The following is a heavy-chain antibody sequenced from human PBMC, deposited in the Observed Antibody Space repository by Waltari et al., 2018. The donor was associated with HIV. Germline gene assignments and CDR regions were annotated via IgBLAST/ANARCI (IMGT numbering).Heavy chain of an antibody. Sequence: EVQLVQSGAEVQKPGESLKISCKGSGYSLTSYWIAWLRQMPGKGLEWMGIIYPGDSDTKYSPSFQGQVTISADKSITTAYLQWRSLEASDSAIYYCARLGSYGSGSRPFFFDYWGQGTLVTVSS. CDR2: IYPGDSDT. CDR1: GYSLTSYW. D-gene: IGHD3-10*01. J-gene: IGHJ4*02. CDR3: ARLGSYGSGSRPFFFDY. V-gene: IGHV5-51*03.